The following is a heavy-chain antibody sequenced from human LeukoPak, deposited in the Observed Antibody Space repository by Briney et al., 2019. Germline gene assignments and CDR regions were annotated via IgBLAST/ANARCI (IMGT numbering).Heavy chain of an antibody. CDR3: ARQGAGGSDY. V-gene: IGHV4-39*01. Sequence: SETLSLTCTVSGGSISSRGYYWAWMRQPPGKGLEWIGSISHSGSTYYNPSLKSRVNIAADTPKNQFSLKLTSVTAADTAVHYCARQGAGGSDYWGQGTLVTVSS. D-gene: IGHD2-8*02. J-gene: IGHJ4*02. CDR1: GGSISSRGYY. CDR2: ISHSGST.